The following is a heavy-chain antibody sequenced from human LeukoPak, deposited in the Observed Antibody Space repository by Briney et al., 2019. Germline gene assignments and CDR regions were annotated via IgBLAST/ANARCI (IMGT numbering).Heavy chain of an antibody. CDR2: IWYDGSNK. J-gene: IGHJ4*02. CDR1: GFTFSSYG. CDR3: AKDGGEGEWLQPNWDY. D-gene: IGHD5-24*01. Sequence: PGRSLRLSCAASGFTFSSYGMHWVRQAPGKGLEGVAVIWYDGSNKYYADSVKGRFTISRDNSKNTLYLQMNSLRAEDTAVYYCAKDGGEGEWLQPNWDYWGQGTLVTVSS. V-gene: IGHV3-33*06.